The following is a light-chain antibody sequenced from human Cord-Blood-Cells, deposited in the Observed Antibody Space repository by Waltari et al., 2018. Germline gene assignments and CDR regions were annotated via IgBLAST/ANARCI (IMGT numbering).Light chain of an antibody. Sequence: DIQMTQSPSSLSASVGDRVTITCRASQSISSYLNWYQQKPGKAPKLLIYAASSLQSGVPSRFSGSGSRTDFTLTTSSLQPENFATYSCQQSYSTPLLTFGGGTKVEIK. V-gene: IGKV1-39*01. CDR2: AAS. J-gene: IGKJ4*01. CDR1: QSISSY. CDR3: QQSYSTPLLT.